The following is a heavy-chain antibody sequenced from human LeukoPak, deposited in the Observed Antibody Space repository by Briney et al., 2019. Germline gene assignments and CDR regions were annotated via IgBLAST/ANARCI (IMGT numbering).Heavy chain of an antibody. J-gene: IGHJ4*02. CDR1: GFTFSSYA. CDR3: AGSMRVVAVGPDSDY. Sequence: PGGSLRLSCAASGFTFSSYAMSWVRQAPGKGLEWVSAISGSGGSTYYADSVKGRFTTSRDNSKNTLYLQMNSLRAEDTAVYYCAGSMRVVAVGPDSDYWGQGTLVTVSS. CDR2: ISGSGGST. V-gene: IGHV3-23*01. D-gene: IGHD3-22*01.